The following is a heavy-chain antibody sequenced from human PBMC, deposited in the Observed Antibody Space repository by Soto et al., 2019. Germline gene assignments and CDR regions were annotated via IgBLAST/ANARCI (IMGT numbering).Heavy chain of an antibody. CDR1: GFTFDDYA. CDR3: AKDIGYCSGGSCYLAPIDI. V-gene: IGHV3-9*01. J-gene: IGHJ3*02. D-gene: IGHD2-15*01. Sequence: GGSLRLSCAASGFTFDDYAMHWVRQAPGKGLEWVSGISWNSGSIGYADSVKGRFTISRDNAKNSLYLQMNSLRAEDTALYYCAKDIGYCSGGSCYLAPIDIWGQGTMVTVSS. CDR2: ISWNSGSI.